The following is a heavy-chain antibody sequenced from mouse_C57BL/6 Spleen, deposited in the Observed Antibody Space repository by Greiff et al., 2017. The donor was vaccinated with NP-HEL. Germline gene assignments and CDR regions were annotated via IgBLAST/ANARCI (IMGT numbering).Heavy chain of an antibody. CDR1: GYSFTGYY. V-gene: IGHV1-42*01. CDR3: ARGPSDAMDY. J-gene: IGHJ4*01. CDR2: INPSTGGT. Sequence: EVKLQESGPELVKPGASVKISCKASGYSFTGYYMNWVKQSPEKSLEWIGEINPSTGGTTYNQKFKAQATLTVDKSSSTAYMQLKSLTSEDSAVYYCARGPSDAMDYWGQGTSVTVSS.